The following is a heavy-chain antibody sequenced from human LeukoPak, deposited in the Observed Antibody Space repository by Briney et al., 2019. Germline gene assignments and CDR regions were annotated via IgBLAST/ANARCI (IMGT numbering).Heavy chain of an antibody. CDR1: GYTFTSYG. J-gene: IGHJ4*02. CDR3: ARAPPSVALSFDY. Sequence: ASVKVSCKASGYTFTSYGISWVRPAPGQGLEWMGWISAYNGNTNYAQKLQGRVTMTTDTSTSTACMELRSLRSDDTAVYYCARAPPSVALSFDYWGQGTLVTVSS. CDR2: ISAYNGNT. D-gene: IGHD6-19*01. V-gene: IGHV1-18*01.